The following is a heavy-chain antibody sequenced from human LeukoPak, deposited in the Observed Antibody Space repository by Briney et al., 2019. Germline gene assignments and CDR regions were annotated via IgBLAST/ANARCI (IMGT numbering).Heavy chain of an antibody. V-gene: IGHV1-69*13. CDR1: GGTFSNYA. Sequence: SVKVSCKASGGTFSNYAISWVRQAPGQGLEWMGGIIPIFDTANYAQKFQGRVTITADESTTTAYMELSSVTAADTAVYYCARDLNPAYCSSTSCYSGAFDIWGQGTMVTVSS. J-gene: IGHJ3*02. D-gene: IGHD2-2*01. CDR3: ARDLNPAYCSSTSCYSGAFDI. CDR2: IIPIFDTA.